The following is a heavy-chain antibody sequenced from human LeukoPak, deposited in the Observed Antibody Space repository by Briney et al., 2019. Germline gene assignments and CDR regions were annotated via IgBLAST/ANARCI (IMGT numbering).Heavy chain of an antibody. Sequence: GGSLRLSCAASGFTFSSYEMNWVRQAPGKGLEWVSSISSSSSYIYYADSVKGRFTISRDNAKNSLYLQMNSLRAEDTAVYYCARHRTYDFWSGGGASIWGQGTMVTVSS. V-gene: IGHV3-21*01. J-gene: IGHJ3*02. CDR2: ISSSSSYI. CDR1: GFTFSSYE. CDR3: ARHRTYDFWSGGGASI. D-gene: IGHD3-3*01.